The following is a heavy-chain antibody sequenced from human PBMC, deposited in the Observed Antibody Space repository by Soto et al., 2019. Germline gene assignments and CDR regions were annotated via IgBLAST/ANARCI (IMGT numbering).Heavy chain of an antibody. V-gene: IGHV3-30*03. CDR1: GFSFSYYA. Sequence: QVQLVESGGGVVQPGRSLRLSCAASGFSFSYYAMHWVRQAPGTGLEWVAVIAYDASKKYYADSVKGRFTISRDNSKNTLYLQMNSLRDEDTAVYYCACPYCSGGSCYLTEYFQHWGQGTLVTVSS. CDR3: ACPYCSGGSCYLTEYFQH. J-gene: IGHJ1*01. D-gene: IGHD2-15*01. CDR2: IAYDASKK.